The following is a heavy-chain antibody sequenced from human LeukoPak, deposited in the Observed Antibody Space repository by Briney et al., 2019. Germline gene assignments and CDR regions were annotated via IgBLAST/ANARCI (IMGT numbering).Heavy chain of an antibody. V-gene: IGHV3-48*04. Sequence: GGSLRLSCAASGFTFSSYSMNWVCQAPGKGLEWVSYISSSSSTIYYADSVKGRFTISRDNAKNSLYLQMNSLRAEDTAVYYCARGGYYDGSGYLAGLYYFDYWGQGTLVTVSS. D-gene: IGHD3-22*01. CDR3: ARGGYYDGSGYLAGLYYFDY. J-gene: IGHJ4*02. CDR1: GFTFSSYS. CDR2: ISSSSSTI.